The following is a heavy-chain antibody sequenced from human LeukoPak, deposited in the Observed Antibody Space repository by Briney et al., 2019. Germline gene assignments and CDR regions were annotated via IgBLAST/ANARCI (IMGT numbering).Heavy chain of an antibody. CDR2: IRYDGSNK. CDR3: ARAHRYNWNPGAAFDI. D-gene: IGHD1-20*01. Sequence: HPGGSLRLSCAASGFTFSSYGMHWVRQAPGKGLEWVAFIRYDGSNKYYADSVKGRFTISRDNAKNSLYLQMNSLRAEDTALYYCARAHRYNWNPGAAFDIWGQGTMVTVSS. CDR1: GFTFSSYG. V-gene: IGHV3-30*02. J-gene: IGHJ3*02.